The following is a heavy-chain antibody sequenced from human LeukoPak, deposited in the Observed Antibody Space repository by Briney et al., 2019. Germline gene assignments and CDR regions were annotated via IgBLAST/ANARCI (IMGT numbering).Heavy chain of an antibody. CDR2: IYYSGST. D-gene: IGHD4-23*01. J-gene: IGHJ3*01. V-gene: IGHV4-39*01. Sequence: SETLSLTCTVSGGSINSNNFYWGWIRQPPGKGLEWIGSIYYSGSTHYNPSLKSRVTISVDTSKNQFSLRLTSMTAADTAVYYCARRTEIVLTTVAGAFDLWGQGTMVTVSS. CDR3: ARRTEIVLTTVAGAFDL. CDR1: GGSINSNNFY.